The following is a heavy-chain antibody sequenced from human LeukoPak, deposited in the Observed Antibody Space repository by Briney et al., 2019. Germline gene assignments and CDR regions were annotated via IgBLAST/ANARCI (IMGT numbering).Heavy chain of an antibody. CDR3: AKIEGVVAACFSA. V-gene: IGHV3-23*01. CDR1: GFTFSSYA. J-gene: IGHJ4*02. Sequence: GGSLRLSCAASGFTFSSYAMSWVRQAPGKGLEWVSAISGSGGNTYYADSVKGRFTISRDNSKNTLYLQMNSLRAEDAAVYYCAKIEGVVAACFSAWGQGTLVTVSS. CDR2: ISGSGGNT. D-gene: IGHD2-15*01.